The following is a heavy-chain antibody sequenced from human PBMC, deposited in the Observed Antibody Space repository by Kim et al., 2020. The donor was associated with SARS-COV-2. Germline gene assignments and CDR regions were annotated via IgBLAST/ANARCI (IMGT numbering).Heavy chain of an antibody. CDR1: GVTFSSYA. CDR3: ARVSTSYYYDSSEGY. D-gene: IGHD3-22*01. Sequence: GGSLRLSCAASGVTFSSYAMHWVRQAPGKGLEWVAVISYDGSNKYYADSVKGRFTISRDNSKNTLYLQMNSLRAEDTAVYYCARVSTSYYYDSSEGYWGQGTLVTVSS. V-gene: IGHV3-30*04. J-gene: IGHJ4*02. CDR2: ISYDGSNK.